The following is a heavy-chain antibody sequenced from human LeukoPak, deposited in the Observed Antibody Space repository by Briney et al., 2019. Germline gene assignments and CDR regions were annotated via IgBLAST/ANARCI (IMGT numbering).Heavy chain of an antibody. CDR1: GFTFTSSA. CDR2: IVVGSGNT. V-gene: IGHV1-58*01. D-gene: IGHD1-1*01. CDR3: AREFIGTTVYYYYGMDV. Sequence: ASVKVSCKASGFTFTSSAVQWVRQARGQRLEWIGWIVVGSGNTNYAQKFQERVTITRDMSTSTAYMELSGLRSDDTAVYYCAREFIGTTVYYYYGMDVWGQGTTVTVSS. J-gene: IGHJ6*02.